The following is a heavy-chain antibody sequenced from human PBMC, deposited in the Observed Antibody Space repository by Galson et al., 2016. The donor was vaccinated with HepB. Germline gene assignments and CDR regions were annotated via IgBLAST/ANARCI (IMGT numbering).Heavy chain of an antibody. CDR3: ATTVGH. J-gene: IGHJ4*02. CDR2: VNHGGLT. V-gene: IGHV4-34*01. D-gene: IGHD1-26*01. Sequence: SETLSLTCAVNGGSFISNYWTWIRQTPGRGLEWIGEVNHGGLTKYNPSLKSRMEMSVDKSKRQVSLTLTSVTAADTGVYFCATTVGHWGQGTLITVSS. CDR1: GGSFISNY.